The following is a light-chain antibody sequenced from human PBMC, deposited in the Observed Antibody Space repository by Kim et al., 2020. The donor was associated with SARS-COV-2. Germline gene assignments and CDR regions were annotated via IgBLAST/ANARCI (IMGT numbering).Light chain of an antibody. J-gene: IGKJ1*01. V-gene: IGKV3-20*01. CDR1: QSISTSV. Sequence: AAGERAAQTCRASQSISTSVVRNQNKPGKSPRLIIYGASRRATGVTDRFRGSESGTEFTITISGLETEELAGDYCQEYASAPWALGEGTKVDIK. CDR3: QEYASAPWA. CDR2: GAS.